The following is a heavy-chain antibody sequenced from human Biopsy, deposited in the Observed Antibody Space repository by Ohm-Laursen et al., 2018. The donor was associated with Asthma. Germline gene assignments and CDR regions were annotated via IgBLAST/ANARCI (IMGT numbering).Heavy chain of an antibody. D-gene: IGHD2-2*01. CDR2: ISSSSSTI. CDR3: ARPSWGPYGY. V-gene: IGHV3-48*02. J-gene: IGHJ4*02. CDR1: GFTFSSYS. Sequence: SLRLSCAPSGFTFSSYSMNWVRQAPGKGLEWVSYISSSSSTIYYVASVKGRFTISRGNAKNSLYLQMNSLRDEDTAVYYCARPSWGPYGYWGQGTLVTVSS.